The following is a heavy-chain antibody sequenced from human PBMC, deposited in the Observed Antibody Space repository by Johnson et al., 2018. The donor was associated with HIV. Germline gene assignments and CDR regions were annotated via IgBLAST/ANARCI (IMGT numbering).Heavy chain of an antibody. Sequence: QVYLVESGGGVVQPGRSLRLSCAASGFTFSSYAMHWVRQAPGKGLEWVALISYDGIKTYYVDSVKARFTISRDDARNTLYLQMNSLRAEDTAVYYCAREAVTLRGWGHVFDIWGQGTMVTVSS. CDR3: AREAVTLRGWGHVFDI. V-gene: IGHV3-30*04. CDR1: GFTFSSYA. J-gene: IGHJ3*02. D-gene: IGHD3-16*01. CDR2: ISYDGIKT.